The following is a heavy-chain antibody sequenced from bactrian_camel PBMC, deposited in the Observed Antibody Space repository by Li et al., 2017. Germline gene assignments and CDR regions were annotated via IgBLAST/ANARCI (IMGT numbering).Heavy chain of an antibody. D-gene: IGHD2*01. CDR3: AASFVPISSAGYCYTLDY. V-gene: IGHV3S6*01. J-gene: IGHJ4*01. CDR2: IENDGRI. Sequence: QVQLVESGGGSVQAGGSLRLSCAASGYTSNMYCMAWFRQAPGNEREGVASIENDGRIKYTDSVKGRFTISKDTAKNTLYLQMNSLKPEDTAMYYCAASFVPISSAGYCYTLDYWGQGTQVTVS. CDR1: GYTSNMYC.